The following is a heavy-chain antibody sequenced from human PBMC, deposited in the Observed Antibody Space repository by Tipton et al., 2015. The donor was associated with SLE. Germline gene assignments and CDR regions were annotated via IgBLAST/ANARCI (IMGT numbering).Heavy chain of an antibody. J-gene: IGHJ4*02. CDR2: YTGST. CDR1: GDSISSGTYY. Sequence: TLSLTCSVSGDSISSGTYYWGWIRQPPGKGLEWIGYTGSTSYNPSLKSRAIISVDTSQNQISLKLSSVTAADTAVYYCARGIVAAFYYWGQGTLVTVSS. CDR3: ARGIVAAFYY. D-gene: IGHD6-6*01. V-gene: IGHV4-39*07.